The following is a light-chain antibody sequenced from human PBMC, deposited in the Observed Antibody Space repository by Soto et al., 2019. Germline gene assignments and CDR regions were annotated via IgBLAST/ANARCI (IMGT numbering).Light chain of an antibody. Sequence: EIVLTQSPATLSLSPGERANLSCRASQFIDRYLAWYRQIPGQAPRLLIYDASNRATGIPDRFSGGGSGTDFTLSISSLEPEEFAVYYCQQRSNLPPSFGQGTRLEIK. CDR1: QFIDRY. J-gene: IGKJ5*01. CDR2: DAS. V-gene: IGKV3-11*01. CDR3: QQRSNLPPS.